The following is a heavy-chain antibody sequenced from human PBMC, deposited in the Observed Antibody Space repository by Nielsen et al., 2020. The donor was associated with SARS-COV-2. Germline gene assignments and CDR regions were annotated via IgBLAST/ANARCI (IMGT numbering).Heavy chain of an antibody. J-gene: IGHJ4*02. V-gene: IGHV3-23*01. CDR2: TSVSGSTT. CDR1: GFTFSDYY. D-gene: IGHD1-1*01. Sequence: GESLKISCAASGFTFSDYYMSWVRQAPGKGLEWVSATSVSGSTTYYTDSVEGRFTISRDNSKNTLYLQMDSLKAEDTAVYYCGRDQGWKGNDYWGQGTLVTVSS. CDR3: GRDQGWKGNDY.